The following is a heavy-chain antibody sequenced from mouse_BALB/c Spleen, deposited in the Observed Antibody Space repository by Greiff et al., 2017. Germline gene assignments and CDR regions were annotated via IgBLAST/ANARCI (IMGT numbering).Heavy chain of an antibody. V-gene: IGHV5-6-3*01. D-gene: IGHD4-1*01. J-gene: IGHJ2*01. CDR2: INSNGGST. CDR3: AKLGRRGELVYFDY. CDR1: GFTFSSYG. Sequence: EVKLVESGGGLVQPGGSLKLSCAASGFTFSSYGMSWVRQTPDKRLELVATINSNGGSTYYPDSVKGRFTISRDNAKNTLYLQMSSLKSEDTAMYYCAKLGRRGELVYFDYWGQGTTLTVSS.